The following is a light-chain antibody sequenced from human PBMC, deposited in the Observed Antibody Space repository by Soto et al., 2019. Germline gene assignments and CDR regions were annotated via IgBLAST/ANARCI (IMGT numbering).Light chain of an antibody. CDR2: GAS. CDR1: QSVGKNY. Sequence: EIVLTQSPGTLSLSPGERTTLSCRASQSVGKNYLAWFQQKPGQAPRLLVYGASNRATGIPGRFSGSGSGTDCTLTISRLEPEDFAVYYCQQYGSSPWTFGQGTKVEIK. CDR3: QQYGSSPWT. J-gene: IGKJ1*01. V-gene: IGKV3-20*01.